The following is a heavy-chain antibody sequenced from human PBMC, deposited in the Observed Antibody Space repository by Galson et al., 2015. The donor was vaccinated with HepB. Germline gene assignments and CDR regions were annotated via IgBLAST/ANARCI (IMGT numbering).Heavy chain of an antibody. CDR3: ARDHPIVVVPAAMGYYYYGMDV. CDR1: GFTFSSYS. V-gene: IGHV3-48*02. J-gene: IGHJ6*02. D-gene: IGHD2-2*01. CDR2: ISSSSSTI. Sequence: SLRLSCAASGFTFSSYSMNWVRQAPGKGLEWVSYISSSSSTIYYADSVKGRFTISRDNAKNSLYLQMNSLRDEDTAVYYCARDHPIVVVPAAMGYYYYGMDVWGQGTTVTVSS.